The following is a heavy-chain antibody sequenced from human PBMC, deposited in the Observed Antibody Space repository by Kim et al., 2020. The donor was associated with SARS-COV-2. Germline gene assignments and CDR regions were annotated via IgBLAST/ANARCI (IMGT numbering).Heavy chain of an antibody. D-gene: IGHD3-10*01. Sequence: SETLSLTCTVSGGSISSSSYYWGWIRQPPGKGLEWIGSIYYSGSTYYNPSLKSRVTISVDTSKNQFSLKLSSVTAADTAVYYCARDHYPITMVRGVSDAFDIWGQGTMVTVSS. J-gene: IGHJ3*02. CDR3: ARDHYPITMVRGVSDAFDI. CDR2: IYYSGST. CDR1: GGSISSSSYY. V-gene: IGHV4-39*07.